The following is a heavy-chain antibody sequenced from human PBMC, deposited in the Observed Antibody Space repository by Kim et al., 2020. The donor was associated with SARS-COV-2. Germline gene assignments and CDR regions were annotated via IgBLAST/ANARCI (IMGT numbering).Heavy chain of an antibody. J-gene: IGHJ5*02. Sequence: ADTVQGRFTIPRDHSKNTLYLQMNRLEAEDTAVYYCAKPGVGATTGWFDPWGQGTLVTVSS. D-gene: IGHD1-26*01. CDR3: AKPGVGATTGWFDP. V-gene: IGHV3-23*01.